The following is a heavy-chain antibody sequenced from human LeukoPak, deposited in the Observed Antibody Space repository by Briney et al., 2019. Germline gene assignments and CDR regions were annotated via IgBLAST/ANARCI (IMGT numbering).Heavy chain of an antibody. D-gene: IGHD4-23*01. CDR1: GFTFDDYG. J-gene: IGHJ6*03. CDR3: VRGSTVVSRGYFYYYMDV. Sequence: PGGSLGLSCAASGFTFDDYGMSWVRQAPGKGLEWVSGINWNGGNTDYADSVKGRFTISRDNAKNSLYLQMNSLRAEDTALYYCVRGSTVVSRGYFYYYMDVWGKGTTVTVSS. V-gene: IGHV3-20*04. CDR2: INWNGGNT.